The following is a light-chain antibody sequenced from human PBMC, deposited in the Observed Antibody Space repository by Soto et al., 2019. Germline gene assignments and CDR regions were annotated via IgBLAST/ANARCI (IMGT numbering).Light chain of an antibody. V-gene: IGLV2-14*01. CDR2: DVS. Sequence: QSALTQPASVSGSPGQSITISCTGTSSDVGGYNYVSWYQQHPGKAPKLMIYDVSNRPSGVSNRFSGSKSGNTASLTISGLQAEDEADYYCSSYTSSSPLVVFGGGTKLT. J-gene: IGLJ2*01. CDR1: SSDVGGYNY. CDR3: SSYTSSSPLVV.